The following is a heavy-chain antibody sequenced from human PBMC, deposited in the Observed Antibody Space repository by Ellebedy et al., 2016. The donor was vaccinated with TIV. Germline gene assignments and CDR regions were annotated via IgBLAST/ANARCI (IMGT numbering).Heavy chain of an antibody. CDR3: VRDVFHGSGSPYFDQ. V-gene: IGHV3-69-1*01. D-gene: IGHD3-10*01. CDR2: FGSVGDT. CDR1: GFTFNNFA. J-gene: IGHJ4*02. Sequence: GESLKISXAASGFTFNNFAMSWVRQPPGRGLEWVSTFGSVGDTYYADSVKGRFTTSRDNAKNSLFLQMNSLRADDTAVYYCVRDVFHGSGSPYFDQWGQGTLVTVSS.